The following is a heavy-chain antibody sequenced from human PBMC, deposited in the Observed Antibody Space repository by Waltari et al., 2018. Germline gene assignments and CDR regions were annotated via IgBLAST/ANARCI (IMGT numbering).Heavy chain of an antibody. J-gene: IGHJ6*02. V-gene: IGHV3-64*01. CDR3: ARATFPAEDLYYHGMDV. CDR2: TSRYGGST. CDR1: GFTFSRYT. Sequence: EVQLVESGGGLVQPGGSLRLSCAASGFTFSRYTMYWFRQAPGKVLENVSGTSRYGGSTHYASSVKDRFTISRDNSKNTLYLQRGSLRAEDMAVYYCARATFPAEDLYYHGMDVWGQGTTVTVSS.